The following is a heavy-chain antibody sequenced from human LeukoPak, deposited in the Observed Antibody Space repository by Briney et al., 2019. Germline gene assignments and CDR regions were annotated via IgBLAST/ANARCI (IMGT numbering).Heavy chain of an antibody. CDR2: IYTSGST. CDR1: GGAIRTFY. V-gene: IGHV4-4*07. CDR3: ARGPPPDFDY. Sequence: PSETLSLTGTVPGGAIRTFYWGWIPQPAGKALEWIGRIYTSGSTDYNPALQSRVTMSLDTSKNQFSLRLTSVTAADPAVYYCARGPPPDFDYWGQGTLVTVSS. J-gene: IGHJ4*02.